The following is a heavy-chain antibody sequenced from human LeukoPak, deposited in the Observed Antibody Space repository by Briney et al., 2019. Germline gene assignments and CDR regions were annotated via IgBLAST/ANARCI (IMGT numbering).Heavy chain of an antibody. Sequence: SETLSLTCTVSGGSISSSSYYWGWIRQPPGKGLEWIGSIYYSGSTYYNPSLMSRVTISVDTSKNQFSLKLRSVTAADTAVYYCTRDRDVAVSTTSHEGFDIWGQGTTVTVSS. CDR3: TRDRDVAVSTTSHEGFDI. CDR2: IYYSGST. V-gene: IGHV4-39*07. CDR1: GGSISSSSYY. D-gene: IGHD1-26*01. J-gene: IGHJ3*02.